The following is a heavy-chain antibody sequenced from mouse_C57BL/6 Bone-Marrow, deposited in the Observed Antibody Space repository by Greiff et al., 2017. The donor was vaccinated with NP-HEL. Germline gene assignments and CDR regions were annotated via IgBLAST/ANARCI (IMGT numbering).Heavy chain of an antibody. D-gene: IGHD2-2*01. CDR2: IHPNSGSN. Sequence: VQLQQPGAELVKPGASVKLSCKASGYTFTSYWMHWVKQRPGQGLEWIGMIHPNSGSNNYNEKFKSKATLTVDKSSSTAYMQLSSLTSEDSAVYYCARGLLWLRRRDYYAMDYWGQGTSVTVSS. J-gene: IGHJ4*01. CDR1: GYTFTSYW. V-gene: IGHV1-64*01. CDR3: ARGLLWLRRRDYYAMDY.